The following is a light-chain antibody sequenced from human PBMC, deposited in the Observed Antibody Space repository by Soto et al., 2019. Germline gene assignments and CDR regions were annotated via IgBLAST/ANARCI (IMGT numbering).Light chain of an antibody. Sequence: DIQMTQSPSSLSASVGDRVTITCRASQSIITYLNWYQQKPGKAPKLLIYAASSLQSGVPSRFSGSGSGTDLTLTISSLEPEDFAVYYCQQYGTSPITFGQGTRLEI. CDR1: QSIITY. CDR3: QQYGTSPIT. J-gene: IGKJ5*01. V-gene: IGKV1-39*01. CDR2: AAS.